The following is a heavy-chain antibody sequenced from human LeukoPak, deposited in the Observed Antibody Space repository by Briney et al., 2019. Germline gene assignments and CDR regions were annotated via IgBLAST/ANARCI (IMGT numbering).Heavy chain of an antibody. CDR2: IYTSGST. Sequence: SETLSLTCTVSGDSISSSSWSWIRQPAGKGLEWIGRIYTSGSTNYNPSLKSRVTMSVDTSKNRFSLKLSSVIAADTAVYYCAKIFGSWKFDYWGQGTLVTVSS. D-gene: IGHD6-13*01. CDR3: AKIFGSWKFDY. V-gene: IGHV4-4*07. CDR1: GDSISSSS. J-gene: IGHJ4*02.